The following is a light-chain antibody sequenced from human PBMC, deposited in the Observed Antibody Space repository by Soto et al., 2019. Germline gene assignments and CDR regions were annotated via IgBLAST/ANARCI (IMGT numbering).Light chain of an antibody. V-gene: IGLV1-44*01. CDR1: SSNIGSNN. CDR3: AAWDDSLNGYV. CDR2: SNN. J-gene: IGLJ1*01. Sequence: QPVLTQPPSASGTPGQRVTISCSGSSSNIGSNNVNWYQQLPGTAPKLLIYSNNQRPSGVPDRFSGSKSGTSASLAISGLQSEDEADYYCAAWDDSLNGYVFGTGTKLTVL.